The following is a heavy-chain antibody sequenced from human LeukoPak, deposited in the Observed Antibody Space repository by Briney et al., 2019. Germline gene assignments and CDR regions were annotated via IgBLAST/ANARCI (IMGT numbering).Heavy chain of an antibody. CDR2: ISAYNGNT. CDR3: ARDRRINYYDSSGYLRPTFDY. D-gene: IGHD3-22*01. J-gene: IGHJ4*02. Sequence: ASVKVSCKASGYIFTGFYVHWVRQAPGQGLEWMGWISAYNGNTNYAQKLQGRVTMTTDTSTSTAYMELRSLRSDDTAVYYCARDRRINYYDSSGYLRPTFDYWGQGTLVTVSS. V-gene: IGHV1-18*04. CDR1: GYIFTGFY.